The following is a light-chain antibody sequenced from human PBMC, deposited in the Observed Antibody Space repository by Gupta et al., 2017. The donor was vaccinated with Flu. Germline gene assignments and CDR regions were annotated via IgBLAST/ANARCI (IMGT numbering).Light chain of an antibody. Sequence: SNIGSNFVNWYQQRPGMAPKLLIYRNNERPSGVPERFSGSKSGTSASLAISGLRSEDEADYYCATWDDGLSGSYVFGGGTKVTVL. CDR2: RNN. V-gene: IGLV1-47*01. CDR1: SNIGSNF. J-gene: IGLJ1*01. CDR3: ATWDDGLSGSYV.